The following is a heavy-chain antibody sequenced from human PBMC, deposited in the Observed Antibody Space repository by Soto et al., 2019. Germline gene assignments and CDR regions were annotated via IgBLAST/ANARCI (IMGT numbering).Heavy chain of an antibody. D-gene: IGHD6-19*01. CDR2: INPSGGST. CDR3: AKGVTAATSGLLSHFDT. V-gene: IGHV1-46*01. J-gene: IGHJ4*02. Sequence: GASVKVSCKASGYTFTSYYIHWVRQAPGQGLEWMGIINPSGGSTSYAKKFQGRVTMTRDTSTSTAYMEFSRLSSDDTAVFFCAKGVTAATSGLLSHFDTWGQGTVVTVSS. CDR1: GYTFTSYY.